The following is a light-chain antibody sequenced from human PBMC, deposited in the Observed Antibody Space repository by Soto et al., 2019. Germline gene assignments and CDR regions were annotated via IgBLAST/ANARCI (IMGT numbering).Light chain of an antibody. CDR2: DIS. J-gene: IGKJ1*01. CDR3: QQYGNSPWA. Sequence: EIVLTQSPSTLSLSPGERATLSCRASQSVSSSYLAWYQQKPGRAPRLLIHDISRRTTGIPDRFSGSGSGTDFTLTISRVEPEDFAVYYCQQYGNSPWAFGQGTKVEIK. V-gene: IGKV3-20*01. CDR1: QSVSSSY.